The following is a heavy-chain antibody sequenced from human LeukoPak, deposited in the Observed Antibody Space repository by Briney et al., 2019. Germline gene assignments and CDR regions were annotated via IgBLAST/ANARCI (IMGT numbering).Heavy chain of an antibody. CDR3: ATGRGTRYYFDY. V-gene: IGHV3-30*03. CDR1: GLTLSAHG. J-gene: IGHJ4*02. D-gene: IGHD4-17*01. Sequence: PGRSLRLSCAVSGLTLSAHGMHWGRQAPGKRLEWVAGLSYDGGNEYYPASVRGRFTISRVLSKDTLYLQMNSRRVEDTAVYYCATGRGTRYYFDYWGQGTLVTVSS. CDR2: LSYDGGNE.